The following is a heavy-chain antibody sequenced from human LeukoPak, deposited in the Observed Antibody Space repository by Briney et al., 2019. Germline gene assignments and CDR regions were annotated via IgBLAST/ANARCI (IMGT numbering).Heavy chain of an antibody. Sequence: SETLSLTCTVSGGSISSYYWSWIRQPPGKGLEWIGYIYHSGSTNYNPSLKSRVTISVDTSKNQFSLKLSSVTAADTAVYYCARGRNDFWSGRYYFDYWGQGTLVTVSS. V-gene: IGHV4-59*01. CDR3: ARGRNDFWSGRYYFDY. D-gene: IGHD3-3*01. CDR1: GGSISSYY. CDR2: IYHSGST. J-gene: IGHJ4*02.